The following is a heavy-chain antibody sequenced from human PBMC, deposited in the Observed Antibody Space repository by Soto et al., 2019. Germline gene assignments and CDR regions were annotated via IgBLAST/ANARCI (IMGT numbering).Heavy chain of an antibody. CDR3: ARNSDHRLVRGWLDP. Sequence: QGQLLESGGGVVQPGRSLRLSCAASGLSFSSSAMHWVRQAPGKGLEWVAMISHDGSHEYYGDSVKGRFSVSRDNSHNLLHLPMNSLRVADTAVYFCARNSDHRLVRGWLDPWGQGTLVTVSS. J-gene: IGHJ5*02. D-gene: IGHD3-10*01. CDR2: ISHDGSHE. CDR1: GLSFSSSA. V-gene: IGHV3-30-3*01.